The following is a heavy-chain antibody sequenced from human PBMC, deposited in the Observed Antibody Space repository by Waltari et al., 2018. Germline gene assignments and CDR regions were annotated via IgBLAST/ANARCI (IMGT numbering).Heavy chain of an antibody. Sequence: QVQLVQSGAEVKKPGSSVKVSCKASGGTFSSYTISWVRQAPGQGLEWMGRIIPILGIANYAQKFQGRVTITADKSTSTAYMELSSLRSEDTAVYYCEAYDYYDSSGYYRIFDYWGQGTLVTVSS. V-gene: IGHV1-69*02. CDR1: GGTFSSYT. J-gene: IGHJ4*02. D-gene: IGHD3-22*01. CDR3: EAYDYYDSSGYYRIFDY. CDR2: IIPILGIA.